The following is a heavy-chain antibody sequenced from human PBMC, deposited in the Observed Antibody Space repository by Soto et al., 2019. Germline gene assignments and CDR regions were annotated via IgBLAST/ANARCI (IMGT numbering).Heavy chain of an antibody. V-gene: IGHV2-5*02. CDR3: VRKRAEWGLRPFDI. CDR1: GFSITTRGVG. D-gene: IGHD2-8*01. Sequence: QITLKESGPTLVKPTQTLTLTCSFSGFSITTRGVGVGWIRQPPGKALEWLALICRDDDKRYSPSLKSRFTITKDTSKNQVVLTMTNMDPVDTGTYYCVRKRAEWGLRPFDIWGQGTVVTVSS. CDR2: ICRDDDK. J-gene: IGHJ3*02.